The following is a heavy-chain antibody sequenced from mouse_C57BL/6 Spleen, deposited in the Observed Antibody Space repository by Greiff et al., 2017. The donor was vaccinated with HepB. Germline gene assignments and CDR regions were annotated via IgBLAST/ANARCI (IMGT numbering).Heavy chain of an antibody. D-gene: IGHD1-1*01. Sequence: VQLQQPGAELVKPGASVKLSCKASGYTFTSYWMHWVKQRPGQGLEWIGMIHPNSGSTNYNEKFKSKATLTVDKSSSTAYMQLSSLTSEDSAVYYCARNPNYYGSSPWFAYWGQGTLVTVSA. V-gene: IGHV1-64*01. CDR1: GYTFTSYW. CDR3: ARNPNYYGSSPWFAY. J-gene: IGHJ3*01. CDR2: IHPNSGST.